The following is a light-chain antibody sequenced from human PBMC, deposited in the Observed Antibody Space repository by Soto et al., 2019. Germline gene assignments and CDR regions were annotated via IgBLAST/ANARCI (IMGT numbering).Light chain of an antibody. J-gene: IGKJ2*01. CDR3: QQYNNWPPYT. CDR2: GAS. CDR1: QSVGSN. Sequence: EIVMTQSPATLPMSPGERATLSCWASQSVGSNLAWYQQRPGQAPRLLIYGASTRATGIPARFSGSGSGTEFTLIISSLQSEDFAVYYCQQYNNWPPYTFGQGTKLEIK. V-gene: IGKV3-15*01.